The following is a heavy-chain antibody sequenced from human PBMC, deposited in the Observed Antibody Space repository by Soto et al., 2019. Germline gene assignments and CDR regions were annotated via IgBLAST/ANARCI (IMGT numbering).Heavy chain of an antibody. D-gene: IGHD3-22*01. CDR3: ARDPDSSGYYVFDY. J-gene: IGHJ4*02. V-gene: IGHV3-30-3*01. CDR1: GFTFGSYA. Sequence: VGSLRLSCAASGFTFGSYAMHWVRQAPGKGLEWVAVISYDGSNKYYADSVKGRFTISRDNSKNTLYLQMNSLRAEDTAVYYCARDPDSSGYYVFDYCGQRTLVTVSS. CDR2: ISYDGSNK.